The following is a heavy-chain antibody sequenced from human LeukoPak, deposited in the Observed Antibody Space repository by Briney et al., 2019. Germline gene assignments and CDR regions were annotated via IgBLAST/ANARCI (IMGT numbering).Heavy chain of an antibody. CDR3: AKETGSYPRVYYFDY. J-gene: IGHJ4*02. Sequence: GGSLRLSCAASGFTFSSYSMNWVRQAPGKGLEWVSATSGSGGSTYYADSVKGRFTISRDNSKNTLYLQMNSLRAEDTAVYYCAKETGSYPRVYYFDYWGQGTLVTVSS. CDR1: GFTFSSYS. V-gene: IGHV3-23*01. CDR2: TSGSGGST. D-gene: IGHD1-26*01.